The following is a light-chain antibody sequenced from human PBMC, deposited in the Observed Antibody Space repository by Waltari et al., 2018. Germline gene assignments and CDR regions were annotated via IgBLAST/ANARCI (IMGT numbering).Light chain of an antibody. CDR3: ATWEDSLNGWV. CDR2: TNN. V-gene: IGLV1-44*01. Sequence: QSVVIQSPSASGPPGQRVTISCSGSSSNIGGHAVYWYQQFPGTAPKLLIYTNNQRPSGVPDRFSGSKSGTSASLVISGLQSEDEADYYCATWEDSLNGWVFGGGTKLTVL. J-gene: IGLJ3*02. CDR1: SSNIGGHA.